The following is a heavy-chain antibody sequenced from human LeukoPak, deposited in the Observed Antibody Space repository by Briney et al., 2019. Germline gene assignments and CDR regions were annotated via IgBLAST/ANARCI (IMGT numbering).Heavy chain of an antibody. CDR3: ARDGDYIMPPFDY. J-gene: IGHJ4*02. D-gene: IGHD4-17*01. CDR2: IKQDGSER. V-gene: IGHV3-7*01. CDR1: GFTFTRYW. Sequence: GGSLRLSCAASGFTFTRYWMSWVRQAPGKGLEWVANIKQDGSERHYVDSVKGRFTISRDNARNSVYLQMNSLSADGTAVYYFARDGDYIMPPFDYWGQGILVTVSS.